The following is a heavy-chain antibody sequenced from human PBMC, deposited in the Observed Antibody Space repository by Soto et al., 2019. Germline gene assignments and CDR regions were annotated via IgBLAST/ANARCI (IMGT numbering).Heavy chain of an antibody. CDR2: IYYSGTT. V-gene: IGHV4-39*01. Sequence: SETLSLTCTVSGGSVSISGDFWGWIRQPPGKGLEWIGSIYYSGTTYYSPSLKSRVTISLDTSKNQFSLKLTSVTAADTAMYYCARHNHGMDVWGQGTTGTVSS. CDR1: GGSVSISGDF. CDR3: ARHNHGMDV. J-gene: IGHJ6*02.